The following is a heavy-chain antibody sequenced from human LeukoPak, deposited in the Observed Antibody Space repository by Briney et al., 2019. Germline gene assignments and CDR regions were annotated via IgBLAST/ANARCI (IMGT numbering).Heavy chain of an antibody. V-gene: IGHV1-69*13. D-gene: IGHD5-12*01. Sequence: SVKVSCKASGYTFIAYNIHWVRQAPGQGLEWMGGIIPIFGTANYAQKFQGRVTITADESTSTAYMELSSLRSEDTAVYYCARERGFFDYWGQGTLVTVSS. CDR3: ARERGFFDY. J-gene: IGHJ4*02. CDR1: GYTFIAYN. CDR2: IIPIFGTA.